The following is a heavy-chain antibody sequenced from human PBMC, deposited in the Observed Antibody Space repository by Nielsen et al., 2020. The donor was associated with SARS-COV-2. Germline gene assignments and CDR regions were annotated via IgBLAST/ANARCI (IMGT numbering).Heavy chain of an antibody. CDR1: GFTFSSYW. V-gene: IGHV3-7*01. J-gene: IGHJ6*02. D-gene: IGHD3-10*01. CDR2: IKQDGSEK. Sequence: GESLKISCAASGFTFSSYWMSWVRQAPGKGLEWVANIKQDGSEKYYVDSVKGRFTISRNNAKNSLYLQMNSLRAEDTAVYYCARDFGSGSYESYYYYYGMDVWGQGTTVTVSS. CDR3: ARDFGSGSYESYYYYYGMDV.